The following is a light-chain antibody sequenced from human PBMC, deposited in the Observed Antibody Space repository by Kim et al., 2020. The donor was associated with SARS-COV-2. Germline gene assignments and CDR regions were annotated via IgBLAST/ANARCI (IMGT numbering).Light chain of an antibody. CDR2: GAP. CDR1: QCVPPRY. J-gene: IGKJ4*01. Sequence: LTLGQRPRVHFSDSQCVPPRYFPWPQTNPAQAPTLLISGAPSRATGVPDRFSRSGSERDVTLTIRGLEPEYFAVYYCQQYDSSVLTFGGGTKVEI. CDR3: QQYDSSVLT. V-gene: IGKV3-20*01.